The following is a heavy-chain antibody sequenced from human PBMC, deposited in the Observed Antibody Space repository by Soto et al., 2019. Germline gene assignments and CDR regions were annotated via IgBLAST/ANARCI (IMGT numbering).Heavy chain of an antibody. J-gene: IGHJ4*02. CDR3: ATLSSEYYYDSSGYDPFDY. V-gene: IGHV1-69*13. CDR2: IIPIFGTA. CDR1: GGTFSSYA. Sequence: RASVKVSCKASGGTFSSYAISWVRQAPGQGLEWMGGIIPIFGTANYAQKFQGRVTITADESTSTAYMELSSLRSEDTALYYCATLSSEYYYDSSGYDPFDYWGQGTLVTVSS. D-gene: IGHD3-22*01.